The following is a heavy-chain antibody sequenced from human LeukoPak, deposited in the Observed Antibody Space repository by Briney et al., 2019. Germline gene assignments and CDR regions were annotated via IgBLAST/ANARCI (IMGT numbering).Heavy chain of an antibody. D-gene: IGHD6-13*01. CDR3: ARDLDTYSSSWYCNY. Sequence: RGGSLRLSCAASGFTFSSYAMRWVRQAPGKGLEWVAVISYDGSNKYYADSVKGRFTISRDNSKNTLYLQMNSLRAEDTAVYYCARDLDTYSSSWYCNYWGQGTLVTVSS. V-gene: IGHV3-30*04. CDR2: ISYDGSNK. CDR1: GFTFSSYA. J-gene: IGHJ4*02.